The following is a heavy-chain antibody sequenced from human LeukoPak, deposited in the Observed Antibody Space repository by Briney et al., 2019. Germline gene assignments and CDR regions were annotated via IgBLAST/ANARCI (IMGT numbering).Heavy chain of an antibody. CDR3: TTATGTRYCSSTSCYIYSGWRDDAFDI. Sequence: GGSLRLSCAASGFIFSTYSMNWVRQAPGKGLEWAGRIKSKTDGGTTDYAAPVKGRFTISRDDSKNTLYLQMNSLKTEDTAVYYCTTATGTRYCSSTSCYIYSGWRDDAFDIWGQGTMVTVSS. V-gene: IGHV3-15*01. CDR1: GFIFSTYS. D-gene: IGHD2-2*02. J-gene: IGHJ3*02. CDR2: IKSKTDGGTT.